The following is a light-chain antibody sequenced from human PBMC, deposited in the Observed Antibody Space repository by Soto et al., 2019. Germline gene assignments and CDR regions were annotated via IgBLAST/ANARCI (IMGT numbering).Light chain of an antibody. CDR3: AAWDDSLNGVV. V-gene: IGLV1-44*01. Sequence: QSVLTQPPSASGTPGQRVTISCSGSSYNIGSNTVNWYQQLPGTAPKLLIYSNNQRPSGGTDRFSGSKSGTSASLAISGLQSEDEADYYCAAWDDSLNGVVFGGGTKLTVL. CDR1: SYNIGSNT. CDR2: SNN. J-gene: IGLJ2*01.